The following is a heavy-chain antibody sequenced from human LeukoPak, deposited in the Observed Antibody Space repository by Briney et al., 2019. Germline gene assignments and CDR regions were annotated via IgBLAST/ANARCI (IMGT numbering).Heavy chain of an antibody. V-gene: IGHV1-18*01. D-gene: IGHD6-13*01. CDR3: AGDLSAAGLFDY. Sequence: ASVKVSCKASGYTFTSYGISWVRQAPGQGLEWMGWISAYNGNTNYAQKLQGRVTMTTDTSTSTAYMELRSLRSDDTAVYYCAGDLSAAGLFDYWGQGTLVTVSS. J-gene: IGHJ4*02. CDR1: GYTFTSYG. CDR2: ISAYNGNT.